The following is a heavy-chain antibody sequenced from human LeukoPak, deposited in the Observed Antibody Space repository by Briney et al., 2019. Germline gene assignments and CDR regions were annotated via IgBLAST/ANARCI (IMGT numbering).Heavy chain of an antibody. CDR1: GFTFSSFG. CDR2: TRSDGSEY. CDR3: ARDRGYCRGGRCYSNYFDL. D-gene: IGHD2-15*01. J-gene: IGHJ4*02. Sequence: PGGSLRLSCAASGFTFSSFGMHWVRQAPGRGLEWVALTRSDGSEYFYPDSVKGRFTISRDNSKNTVYLQMNSLRAEDTAVYFCARDRGYCRGGRCYSNYFDLWGQGTLVTVSS. V-gene: IGHV3-30*02.